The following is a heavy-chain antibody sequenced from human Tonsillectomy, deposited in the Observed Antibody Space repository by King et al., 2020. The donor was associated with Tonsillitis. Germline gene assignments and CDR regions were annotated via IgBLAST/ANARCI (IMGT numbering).Heavy chain of an antibody. CDR3: ARVAGTYGGFGQLYFDY. CDR1: GGSISTYY. J-gene: IGHJ4*02. Sequence: QLQESGPGLVKPSETLSLTCTVSGGSISTYYWSWIRQTPGKGLEWIGYIYYSESTNYNPSLKSRVTISLETSKNQFSLKLSSVTAADTAVYYCARVAGTYGGFGQLYFDYWGQGTLVTVSS. D-gene: IGHD2-8*01. V-gene: IGHV4-59*01. CDR2: IYYSEST.